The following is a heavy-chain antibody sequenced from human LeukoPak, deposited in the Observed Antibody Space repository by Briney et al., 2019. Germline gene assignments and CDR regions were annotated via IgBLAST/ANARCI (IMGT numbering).Heavy chain of an antibody. V-gene: IGHV3-23*01. CDR3: AKDDCSGGSCYYYGMDV. Sequence: GGSLRLSCAASGFTFSSYAMSWVRQAPGKGLEWVSAISGSGGSTYYADSVKGRFTISRDNSKNTLYLQMNSLRAEDTAVYYCAKDDCSGGSCYYYGMDVWGQGTTATVSS. CDR2: ISGSGGST. CDR1: GFTFSSYA. D-gene: IGHD2-15*01. J-gene: IGHJ6*02.